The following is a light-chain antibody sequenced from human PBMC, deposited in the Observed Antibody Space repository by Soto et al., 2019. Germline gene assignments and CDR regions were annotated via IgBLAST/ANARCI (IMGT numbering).Light chain of an antibody. Sequence: QSALTQPPSASGSPGQSVIISCTGTSSDVGGYNYVSWYQQHPGKAPKLMIYEVSERPSGVPDRFSGSKSGNTASLTVSGLQAEDEADYYCNSYAGSNVYVFGTGTKVTVL. J-gene: IGLJ1*01. CDR1: SSDVGGYNY. CDR2: EVS. V-gene: IGLV2-8*01. CDR3: NSYAGSNVYV.